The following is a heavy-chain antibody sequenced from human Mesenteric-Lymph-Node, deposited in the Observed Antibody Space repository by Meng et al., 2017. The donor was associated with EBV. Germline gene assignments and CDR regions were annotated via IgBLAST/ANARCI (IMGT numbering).Heavy chain of an antibody. V-gene: IGHV2-5*02. CDR1: GFSLTTSGVG. Sequence: QDPLKGSCPTPGKPTQALPLTCTFPGFSLTTSGVGVGWIRQPPGKALEWLALIYWDDDKRYSPSLKGRLTITKDTSKNQVVLTMTNIDPMDTATYFCAHRPGVGAIDFDYWGQGTLVTVSS. CDR3: AHRPGVGAIDFDY. D-gene: IGHD1-26*01. J-gene: IGHJ4*02. CDR2: IYWDDDK.